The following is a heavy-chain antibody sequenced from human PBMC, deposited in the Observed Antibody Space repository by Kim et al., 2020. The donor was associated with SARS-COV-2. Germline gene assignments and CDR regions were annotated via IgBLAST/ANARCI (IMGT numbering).Heavy chain of an antibody. V-gene: IGHV1-3*01. D-gene: IGHD1-26*01. CDR3: VRDGSEYDY. J-gene: IGHJ4*02. CDR2: INASKERT. Sequence: ASVKVSCKASGYTFTSYGMHWVRQAPGQGLEWMGWINASKERTRYSQNYQGRVTITRDTSASTAYMELSSLTSEDTAVYYCVRDGSEYDYWGQGTLVTVSS. CDR1: GYTFTSYG.